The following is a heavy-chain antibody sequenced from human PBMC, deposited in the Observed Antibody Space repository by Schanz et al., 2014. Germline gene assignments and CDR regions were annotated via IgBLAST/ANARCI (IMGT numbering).Heavy chain of an antibody. CDR3: AKDFFIGVARGVIISHDAIDI. J-gene: IGHJ3*02. Sequence: EVLLLESGGRVERPGGSLRLSCAASGFRVITNYMTWVRQTPKGLEWVSAISGSGGSTVYADSVKGRFTISRDNSNNTVFLQMNSLRAEDTAVYYCAKDFFIGVARGVIISHDAIDIWGQGTKVTVSS. CDR1: GFRVITNY. D-gene: IGHD3-10*01. V-gene: IGHV3-23*01. CDR2: ISGSGGST.